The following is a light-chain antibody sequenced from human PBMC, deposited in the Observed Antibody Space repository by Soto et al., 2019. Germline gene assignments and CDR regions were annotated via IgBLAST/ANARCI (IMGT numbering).Light chain of an antibody. CDR1: SSKIGKNY. CDR2: DNN. J-gene: IGLJ3*02. CDR3: GTWDNSLSAVV. Sequence: QSVLTQPPSVSAPPGQKVTISCSGSSSKIGKNYVSWYQHLPGTAPKLLIYDNNKRPSGIPVRFSGSKSGTSATLGITGLQAGDEADYYCGTWDNSLSAVVFGGGTKLTVL. V-gene: IGLV1-51*01.